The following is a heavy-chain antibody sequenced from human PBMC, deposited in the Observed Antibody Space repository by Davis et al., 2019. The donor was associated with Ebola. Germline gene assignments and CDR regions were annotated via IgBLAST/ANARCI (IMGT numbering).Heavy chain of an antibody. D-gene: IGHD3-10*01. V-gene: IGHV1-8*01. CDR3: AGEETGDGFNYYYGMDG. J-gene: IGHJ6*02. CDR1: GYTFSNYA. Sequence: AASVKVSCKASGYTFSNYAINWVRQATGQGLEWMGWMNPNSGDTGYAQKFQGRVTMTRNTSISTAYMELSSLRSEDTAVYHCAGEETGDGFNYYYGMDGLGQRNTGTLSS. CDR2: MNPNSGDT.